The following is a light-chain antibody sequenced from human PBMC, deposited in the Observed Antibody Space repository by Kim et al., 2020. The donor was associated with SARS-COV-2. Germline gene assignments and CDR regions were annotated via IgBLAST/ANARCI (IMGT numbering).Light chain of an antibody. CDR2: GTT. Sequence: TLSLMARTNVGHSFLTLYHPKPRQAPRRLLSGTTSEAPGIPGRVSGSGSGTYFTLPINGLEPEDFAVYYCQQYQQYGRSLSLTFGGGTKVDIK. V-gene: IGKV3-20*01. CDR1: TNVGHSF. J-gene: IGKJ4*01. CDR3: QQYQQYGRSLSLT.